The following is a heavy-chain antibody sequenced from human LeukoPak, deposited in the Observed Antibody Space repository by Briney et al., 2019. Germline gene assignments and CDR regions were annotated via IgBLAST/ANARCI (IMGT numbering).Heavy chain of an antibody. V-gene: IGHV4-39*01. CDR1: GGSISSTSYY. J-gene: IGHJ4*02. CDR3: ARHLGERITMVRGVPPFDY. Sequence: PSETLSLTCTVSGGSISSTSYYWAWIRQPPGKGLEWIGSTDYTGSPYYNPSLTSRVTISVDTSKNQFSLKLSSVTAADTAVYYCARHLGERITMVRGVPPFDYWGQGTLVTVSS. CDR2: TDYTGSP. D-gene: IGHD3-10*01.